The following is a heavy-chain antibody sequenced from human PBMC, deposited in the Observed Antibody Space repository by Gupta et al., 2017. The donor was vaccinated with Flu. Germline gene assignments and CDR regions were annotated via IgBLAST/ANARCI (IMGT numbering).Heavy chain of an antibody. CDR2: ITGSGDT. CDR3: AKGAPCINNCVNFDY. V-gene: IGHV3-23*01. CDR1: GFTFSSYA. Sequence: SGFTFSSYAMTWVRQAPGKGLEWVSIITGSGDTSYADSVKGRFTISRDNSKNTLYLQMNSLRAEDTALYYCAKGAPCINNCVNFDYWGQGTLVTVSS. D-gene: IGHD2-8*01. J-gene: IGHJ4*02.